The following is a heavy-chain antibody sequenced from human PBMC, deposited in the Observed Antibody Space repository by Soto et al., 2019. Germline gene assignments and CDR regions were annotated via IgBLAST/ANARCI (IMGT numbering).Heavy chain of an antibody. D-gene: IGHD3-10*01. Sequence: QVQLQQWGAGLLKPSETLSLTCAVYGGSFSGYYWSWIRQPPGKGLEWIGEINHSRSTNYNPSLNVRVTLSVDTSKNQFSLKLSSVTAADTAVYYCARGRVNYYGSGSYFPNWFDPWGQGTLVTVSS. J-gene: IGHJ5*02. CDR3: ARGRVNYYGSGSYFPNWFDP. V-gene: IGHV4-34*01. CDR1: GGSFSGYY. CDR2: INHSRST.